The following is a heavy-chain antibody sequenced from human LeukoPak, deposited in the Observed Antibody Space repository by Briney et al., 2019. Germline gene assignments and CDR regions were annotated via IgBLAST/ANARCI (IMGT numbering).Heavy chain of an antibody. CDR1: GGSNSSGSYY. CDR2: MSISGST. V-gene: IGHV4-61*02. CDR3: AADPLWSAGAY. D-gene: IGHD2-21*01. J-gene: IGHJ4*02. Sequence: PSQTLSLTCTVSGGSNSSGSYYWSWIRQPAGKGLEWIGRMSISGSTNYNPSLNSRVTISVDTSKNQFSLKLSSVTAADTAVYYCAADPLWSAGAYWGQGTLVTVSS.